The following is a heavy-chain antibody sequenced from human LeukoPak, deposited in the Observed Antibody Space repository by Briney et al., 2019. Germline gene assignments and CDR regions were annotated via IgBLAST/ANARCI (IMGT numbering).Heavy chain of an antibody. CDR2: INTNSGGT. D-gene: IGHD1-26*01. CDR1: GYTFTDYY. CDR3: ARNLVGPTDVDY. J-gene: IGHJ4*02. Sequence: ASVKVSCKTSGYTFTDYYIHWVRKAPGQGHELMGWINTNSGGTNYAQKFQGRVTMTRDTSISTAYIDLSSLTSDDTAVYYCARNLVGPTDVDYWGQGTPVTVSA. V-gene: IGHV1-2*02.